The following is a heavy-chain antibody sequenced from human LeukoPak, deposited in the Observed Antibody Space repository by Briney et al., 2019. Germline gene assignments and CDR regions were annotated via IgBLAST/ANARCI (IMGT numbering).Heavy chain of an antibody. V-gene: IGHV4-61*01. J-gene: IGHJ4*02. CDR1: GGSISSSSYN. Sequence: SEALSLTCSVSGGSISSSSYNWSWIRQPPGKGLEWIGYIYYSGSTNYNPSLKSRVTISVDTSKNQFSLKLSSVTAADTAVYYCATGGWFGARNYFDYWGQGTLVTVSS. D-gene: IGHD3-10*01. CDR3: ATGGWFGARNYFDY. CDR2: IYYSGST.